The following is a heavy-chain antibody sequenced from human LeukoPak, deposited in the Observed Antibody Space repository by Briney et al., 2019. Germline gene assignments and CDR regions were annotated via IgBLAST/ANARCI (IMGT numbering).Heavy chain of an antibody. Sequence: ASVKVSCKASGGTFSSYAISWVRQAPGQGLEWMGRIIPIFGIANYAQKFQGRVTITADKSTGTAYMELSSLRSEDTAVYYCASDRSVQDAFDIWGQGTMVTVSS. CDR3: ASDRSVQDAFDI. CDR2: IIPIFGIA. D-gene: IGHD1-1*01. J-gene: IGHJ3*02. V-gene: IGHV1-69*04. CDR1: GGTFSSYA.